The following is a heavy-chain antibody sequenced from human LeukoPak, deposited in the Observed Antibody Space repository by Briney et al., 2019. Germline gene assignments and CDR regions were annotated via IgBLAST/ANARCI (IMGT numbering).Heavy chain of an antibody. V-gene: IGHV1-46*01. CDR1: GYTFTSYY. D-gene: IGHD5-18*01. CDR2: INPSGGST. J-gene: IGHJ6*03. Sequence: GASVKVSCKASGYTFTSYYMHWVRQAPGQGLEWMGIINPSGGSTSYAQKFQGRVTMTRDMSTSTVYMELSSLRSEDTAVYYCARGAGDTAMVTAGYYYYMDVWGKGTTVTVSS. CDR3: ARGAGDTAMVTAGYYYYMDV.